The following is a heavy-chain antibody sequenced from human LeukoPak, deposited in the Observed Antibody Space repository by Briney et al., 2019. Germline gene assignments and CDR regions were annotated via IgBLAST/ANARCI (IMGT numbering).Heavy chain of an antibody. V-gene: IGHV4-39*07. CDR3: ARDWPDYDFWSGYDY. D-gene: IGHD3-3*01. CDR2: MYYSGST. Sequence: SETLSLTCTVSGVSLSSNYYWGWIRQPPGKGLGGIGSMYYSGSTYYNPSLKSRVTISVDTSKNQFSLKLSSVTAADTAVYYCARDWPDYDFWSGYDYWGQGTLVTVSS. J-gene: IGHJ4*02. CDR1: GVSLSSNYY.